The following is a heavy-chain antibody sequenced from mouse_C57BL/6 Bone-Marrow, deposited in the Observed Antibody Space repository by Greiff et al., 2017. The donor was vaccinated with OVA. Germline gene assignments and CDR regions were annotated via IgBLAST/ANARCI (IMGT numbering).Heavy chain of an antibody. V-gene: IGHV1-26*01. CDR2: INSNNGGS. J-gene: IGHJ4*01. Sequence: EVQLQQSGPELVKPGPSVTISCKASGYTFTDYYMNWVQQCHGKSLECIGDINSNNGGSSYNQELKGKAALTVDKSSSTAYMQLRSLTSEDSAVYYCARRDYEAMDYWGQGTSVTVSS. CDR3: ARRDYEAMDY. CDR1: GYTFTDYY. D-gene: IGHD2-4*01.